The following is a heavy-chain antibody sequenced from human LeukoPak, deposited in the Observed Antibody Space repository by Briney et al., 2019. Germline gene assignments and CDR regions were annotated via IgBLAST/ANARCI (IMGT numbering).Heavy chain of an antibody. D-gene: IGHD3-10*01. CDR3: ARGRADYGSGRRRFFGRIDY. Sequence: SETLSLTCPASGDSIIQYYWSWIRQPPGKGLEWIGYVDDSGRNNYNASLKSRVSISIDTSTKQFSLRLRSVTAADTAVYYCARGRADYGSGRRRFFGRIDYWGQGTLVTVSS. V-gene: IGHV4-59*01. CDR1: GDSIIQYY. CDR2: VDDSGRN. J-gene: IGHJ4*02.